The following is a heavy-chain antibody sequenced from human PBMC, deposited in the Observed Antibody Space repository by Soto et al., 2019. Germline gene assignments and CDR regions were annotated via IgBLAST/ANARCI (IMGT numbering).Heavy chain of an antibody. CDR3: AKDWGLVQSGVDHIAVAGTRFPYYYYYGMDV. V-gene: IGHV6-1*01. Sequence: KQSQTLSLTCAISGDSVSSNSAAWNWIRQSPSRGLEWLGRTYYRSKWYNDYAVSVKSRITINPDTSKNQFSLQLNSVTPEDTAVYYCAKDWGLVQSGVDHIAVAGTRFPYYYYYGMDVWGQGTTVTVSS. CDR1: GDSVSSNSAA. CDR2: TYYRSKWYN. J-gene: IGHJ6*02. D-gene: IGHD6-19*01.